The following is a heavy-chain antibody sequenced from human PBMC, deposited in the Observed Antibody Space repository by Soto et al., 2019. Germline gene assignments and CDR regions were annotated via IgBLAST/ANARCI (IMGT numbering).Heavy chain of an antibody. Sequence: GASVKVSCKASGYTLTSYGISWVRQAPGQGLEWMGWISAYNGNTNYAQKLQGRVTMTTDTSTSTAYMELRSLRSDDTAVYYCASRNSGYDDDAFDIWGQGTMVTVSS. CDR2: ISAYNGNT. CDR1: GYTLTSYG. J-gene: IGHJ3*02. CDR3: ASRNSGYDDDAFDI. D-gene: IGHD5-12*01. V-gene: IGHV1-18*01.